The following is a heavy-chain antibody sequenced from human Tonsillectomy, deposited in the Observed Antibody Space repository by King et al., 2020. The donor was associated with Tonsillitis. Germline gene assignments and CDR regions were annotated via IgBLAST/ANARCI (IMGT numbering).Heavy chain of an antibody. Sequence: VQLVESGAEVKKPGETLRISCKGSGFIFTTSWIAWVRQMPGKGLDWMGIIYPGDSDTRYSPSFQGRISISADKSITTAYLQWSSLKASDSAMYYCMRQGASRGVIDSWGQGTLVTVSS. CDR1: GFIFTTSW. J-gene: IGHJ4*02. V-gene: IGHV5-51*01. CDR3: MRQGASRGVIDS. D-gene: IGHD2-2*01. CDR2: IYPGDSDT.